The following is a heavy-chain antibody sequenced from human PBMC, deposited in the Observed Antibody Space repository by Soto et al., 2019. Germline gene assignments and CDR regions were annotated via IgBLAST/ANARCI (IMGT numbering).Heavy chain of an antibody. Sequence: ASVKVSCKTSGYTFSVYYIHWVRQAPGQGLEWMGCINPNNGATKLTQKFQGRLTMTTDTSITTAYMDLSSLRSDDTAVYHCARAGIAEARSGEFALDVWGQGTTVTVSS. CDR2: INPNNGAT. J-gene: IGHJ6*02. CDR1: GYTFSVYY. CDR3: ARAGIAEARSGEFALDV. V-gene: IGHV1-2*02. D-gene: IGHD6-19*01.